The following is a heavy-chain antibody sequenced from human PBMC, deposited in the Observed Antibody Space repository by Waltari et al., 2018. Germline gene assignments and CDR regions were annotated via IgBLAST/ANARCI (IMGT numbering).Heavy chain of an antibody. CDR2: IDHNEDT. CDR3: ASTPLFYYDTSGYYF. Sequence: QVHLQQWGAGPLKPSETLSLTCAVYGGSFRGFYWSWIRQPPGKGLEWIGQIDHNEDTTYNPSLKDRVTLTLDTSKRKFSLTLTSVTAADTAVYYCASTPLFYYDTSGYYFWGQGAPVTVSS. J-gene: IGHJ4*02. D-gene: IGHD3-22*01. V-gene: IGHV4-34*01. CDR1: GGSFRGFY.